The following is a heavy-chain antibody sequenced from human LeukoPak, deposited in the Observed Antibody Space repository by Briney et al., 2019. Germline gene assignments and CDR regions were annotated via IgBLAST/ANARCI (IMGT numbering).Heavy chain of an antibody. Sequence: ASVKVSCKASGCTFTSNYIHWVRQAPGQGLEWMGMIYPRDGSTSYAQKFQGRLTMTRDTSTSTVYMELRSLRSEDTAVYYCARDYYESSGYLDEWGQGTLVTISS. D-gene: IGHD3-22*01. CDR1: GCTFTSNY. J-gene: IGHJ4*02. CDR2: IYPRDGST. CDR3: ARDYYESSGYLDE. V-gene: IGHV1-46*01.